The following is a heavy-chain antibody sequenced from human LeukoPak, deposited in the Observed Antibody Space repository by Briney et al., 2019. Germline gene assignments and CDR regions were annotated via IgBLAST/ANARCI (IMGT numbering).Heavy chain of an antibody. Sequence: GASVKVSCKASGYTFTGYYMHWVRQAPGQGLEWMGWINPNSGGTNYAQKFQGRVTMTRDTSISTAYMELIRLRSDDTAVYYCARSYYYGSGSYSDYWGQGTLVTVSS. J-gene: IGHJ4*02. D-gene: IGHD3-10*01. CDR1: GYTFTGYY. CDR3: ARSYYYGSGSYSDY. V-gene: IGHV1-2*02. CDR2: INPNSGGT.